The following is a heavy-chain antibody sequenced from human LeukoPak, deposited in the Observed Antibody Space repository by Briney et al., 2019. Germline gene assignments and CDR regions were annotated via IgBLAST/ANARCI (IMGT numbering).Heavy chain of an antibody. CDR2: IIPIFGTA. V-gene: IGHV1-69*13. D-gene: IGHD2-2*01. Sequence: SVKVSCKASGGTFSSYAISWVRQAPGQGLEWMGGIIPIFGTANYAQKFQGRVTITADESTTTAYMELSSLRSEDTAVYYCARAGYCSSTSCYVPFDYWGQGTLVTVSS. CDR3: ARAGYCSSTSCYVPFDY. J-gene: IGHJ4*02. CDR1: GGTFSSYA.